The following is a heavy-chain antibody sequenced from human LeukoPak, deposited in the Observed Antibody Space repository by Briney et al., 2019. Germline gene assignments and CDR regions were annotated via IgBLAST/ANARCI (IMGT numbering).Heavy chain of an antibody. CDR3: ARLLWFGEYYFDY. D-gene: IGHD3-10*01. CDR1: GGSISSYY. CDR2: IYYSGST. Sequence: SETLSLTCTVSGGSISSYYWSWIRQPPGKGLEWIGYIYYSGSTNYNPSLRSRVTISVDTSKNQFSLKLSSVTAADTAVYYCARLLWFGEYYFDYWGQGTLVTVSS. J-gene: IGHJ4*02. V-gene: IGHV4-59*01.